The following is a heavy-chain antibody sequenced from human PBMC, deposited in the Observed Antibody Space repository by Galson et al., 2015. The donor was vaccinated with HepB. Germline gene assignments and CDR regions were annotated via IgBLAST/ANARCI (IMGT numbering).Heavy chain of an antibody. CDR1: GGSITNYY. CDR3: ARDAYYFDTSGYYQTDY. V-gene: IGHV4-4*07. J-gene: IGHJ4*02. Sequence: QVQLQESGPGLVKPSQTLSLTCTVSGGSITNYYWSWIRQPAGKGLEWIGRIYSGGDTYYNPSLESRVTMSVDTSKNQFSLELRSVIAADTAVYYCARDAYYFDTSGYYQTDYWGQGTLVTVSS. CDR2: IYSGGDT. D-gene: IGHD3-22*01.